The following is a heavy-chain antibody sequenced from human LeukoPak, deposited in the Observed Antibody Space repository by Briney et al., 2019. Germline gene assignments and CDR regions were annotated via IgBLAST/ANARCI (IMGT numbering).Heavy chain of an antibody. CDR1: GGTFSSYA. V-gene: IGHV1-69*06. D-gene: IGHD6-19*01. CDR3: ARELSSGWGANDAFDI. CDR2: IIPISGTA. Sequence: GASVKVSCKASGGTFSSYAISWVRQAPGQGLEWMGGIIPISGTANYAQKFQGRVTITADKSTSTAYMELSSLRSEDTAVYYCARELSSGWGANDAFDIWGQGTMVTVSS. J-gene: IGHJ3*02.